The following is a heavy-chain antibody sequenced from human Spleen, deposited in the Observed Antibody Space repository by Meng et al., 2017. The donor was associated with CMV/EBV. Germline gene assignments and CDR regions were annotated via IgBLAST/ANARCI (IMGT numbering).Heavy chain of an antibody. D-gene: IGHD2-15*01. V-gene: IGHV3-66*02. J-gene: IGHJ4*02. CDR1: GFTFSSYA. CDR3: ARDLGGSDY. CDR2: IYSGGST. Sequence: GESLKISCAASGFTFSSYAMSWVRQAPGKGLEWVSVIYSGGSTYYADSVKGRFTISRDNSKNTLYLQMNSLRAEDTAVYYCARDLGGSDYWGQGTLVTVSS.